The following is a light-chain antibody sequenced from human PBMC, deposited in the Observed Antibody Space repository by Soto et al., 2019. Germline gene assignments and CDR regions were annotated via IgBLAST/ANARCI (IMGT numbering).Light chain of an antibody. Sequence: IQMTQSPSTRSASVGDRVTITCRASQSISSRLAWYQQKPGKAPKLLIYDASTLESGVPSRFSGRGSGTQFTLTISSLQPDDFATYYCQQYNSYPITFGQGTRLEI. J-gene: IGKJ5*01. CDR3: QQYNSYPIT. CDR2: DAS. V-gene: IGKV1-5*01. CDR1: QSISSR.